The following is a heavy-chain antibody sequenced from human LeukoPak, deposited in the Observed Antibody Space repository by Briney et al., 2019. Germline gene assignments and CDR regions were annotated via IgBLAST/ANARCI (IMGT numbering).Heavy chain of an antibody. V-gene: IGHV1-2*02. CDR3: ARPLYSYGSDAFDI. CDR1: GYTFTGYY. CDR2: INPNSGGT. J-gene: IGHJ3*02. Sequence: ASVKVSCKASGYTFTGYYMHWVRQAPGQGLEWMGWINPNSGGTNYAQKFQGRVTMTRDTSISTAYMELSRLRSDDTAVYYCARPLYSYGSDAFDIWGQGTTVTVSP. D-gene: IGHD5-18*01.